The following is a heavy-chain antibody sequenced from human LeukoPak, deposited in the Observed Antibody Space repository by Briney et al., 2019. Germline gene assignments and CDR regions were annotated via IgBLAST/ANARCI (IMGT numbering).Heavy chain of an antibody. D-gene: IGHD1-1*01. CDR3: VSRIAVHLGLDY. CDR1: GYNFTIYW. CDR2: IYPGDSDT. J-gene: IGHJ4*02. V-gene: IGHV5-51*01. Sequence: GESLKISCKGSGYNFTIYWIAWVRQMPGKGLEWMGNIYPGDSDTRYSPSFQGQVTISADKSITTAYLQWSSLKASDTAMYYCVSRIAVHLGLDYWGQGTLVTVSS.